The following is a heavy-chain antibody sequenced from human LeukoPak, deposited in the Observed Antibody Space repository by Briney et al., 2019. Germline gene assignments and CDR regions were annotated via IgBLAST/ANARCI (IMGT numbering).Heavy chain of an antibody. J-gene: IGHJ4*02. CDR2: ISSNGGTT. Sequence: GGSLRLSCAASGFTFSNYAMHWVRLSPGKGLEYVSGISSNGGTTSYADSVQGRFTISRDNSKNTLYLQMGSLRGEDMAVYYCAKVGSGWPGYYFDYWGRGTLVTVSS. D-gene: IGHD6-19*01. CDR3: AKVGSGWPGYYFDY. V-gene: IGHV3-64*02. CDR1: GFTFSNYA.